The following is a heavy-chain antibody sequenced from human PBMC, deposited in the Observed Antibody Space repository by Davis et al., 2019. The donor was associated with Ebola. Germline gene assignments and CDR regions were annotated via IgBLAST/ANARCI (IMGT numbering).Heavy chain of an antibody. V-gene: IGHV3-23*01. CDR2: IGSGGDT. J-gene: IGHJ4*02. D-gene: IGHD5-24*01. Sequence: GESLKISCAASGFTISAYGINWVRQTPGKGLEWVSVIGSGGDTAYADSVQGRFIISRDASKNTVFLQMNTLRAEDTAIYYCAKYLGGMTTNRRTFDSCGPGTLVTVSS. CDR3: AKYLGGMTTNRRTFDS. CDR1: GFTISAYG.